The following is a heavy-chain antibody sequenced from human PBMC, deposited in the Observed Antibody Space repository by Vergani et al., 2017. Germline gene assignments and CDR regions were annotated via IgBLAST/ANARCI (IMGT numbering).Heavy chain of an antibody. CDR2: INPSGGST. Sequence: QVQLVQSGAEVKKPGASVKVSCKASGYTFTSYYMHWVRQAPGQGLEWMGIINPSGGSTSYAQKFQGRVTMTRDTSTSTVYMELSSLGSEDTAVYYCAKKDGDYWYFDLWGRGTLVTVSS. CDR3: AKKDGDYWYFDL. V-gene: IGHV1-46*01. D-gene: IGHD4-17*01. J-gene: IGHJ2*01. CDR1: GYTFTSYY.